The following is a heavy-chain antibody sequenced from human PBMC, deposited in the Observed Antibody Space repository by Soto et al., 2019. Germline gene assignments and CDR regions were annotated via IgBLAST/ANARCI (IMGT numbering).Heavy chain of an antibody. J-gene: IGHJ4*02. CDR3: ARRDSGGFFPFFDS. V-gene: IGHV1-69*06. D-gene: IGHD2-15*01. CDR1: GGSLSTNP. CDR2: TGSGTGPG. Sequence: SVKVSCKASGGSLSTNPISWVRQAPGQGLEWMGGTGSGTGPGNHAQKFQGRLTVTADKSTGTVYMELTNLSSEDTAVYYCARRDSGGFFPFFDSWGQGTLVTV.